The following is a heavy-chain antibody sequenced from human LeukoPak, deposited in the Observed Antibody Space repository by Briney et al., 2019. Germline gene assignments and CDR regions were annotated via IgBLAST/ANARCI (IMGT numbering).Heavy chain of an antibody. CDR2: ISPTGSTT. CDR1: GFSFSGHW. D-gene: IGHD3-10*01. J-gene: IGHJ5*02. V-gene: IGHV3-74*01. CDR3: VNDDRGQHH. Sequence: GGSLRLSCTASGFSFSGHWMHWARQLPGKGLVWVSRISPTGSTTSYADSVKGRFTISRDNSRNTLYLQMNSLGVEDTATYYCVNDDRGQHHWGQGTLVTVSS.